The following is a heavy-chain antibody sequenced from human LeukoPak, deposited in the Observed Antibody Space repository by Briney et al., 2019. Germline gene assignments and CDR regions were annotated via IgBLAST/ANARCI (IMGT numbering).Heavy chain of an antibody. Sequence: GGSLRLSCAAAGFTFSSYGMHWVRQAPGKGLERVAVIRYDGSNKYYADSVKGRFTISRDNSKNTLYLQMNSLRAEDTAVYYCAKDYDYDSSGPGLFDYWGQGTLVTVSS. V-gene: IGHV3-30*02. CDR3: AKDYDYDSSGPGLFDY. D-gene: IGHD3-22*01. CDR2: IRYDGSNK. CDR1: GFTFSSYG. J-gene: IGHJ4*02.